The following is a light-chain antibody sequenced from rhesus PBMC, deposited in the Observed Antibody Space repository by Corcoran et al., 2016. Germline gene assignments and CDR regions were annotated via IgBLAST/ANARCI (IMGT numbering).Light chain of an antibody. J-gene: IGKJ2*01. Sequence: QVILTQSPATLSLSPGERATLSCRTSQSVGSNLAWYQQKPGQAPRLLIYGASSRATVIPDRLSGSGSGTEFNRTISSLEPEDCAVYYCQKYSSSPYSFGQGTKLEIK. V-gene: IGKV3-53*01. CDR3: QKYSSSPYS. CDR1: QSVGSN. CDR2: GAS.